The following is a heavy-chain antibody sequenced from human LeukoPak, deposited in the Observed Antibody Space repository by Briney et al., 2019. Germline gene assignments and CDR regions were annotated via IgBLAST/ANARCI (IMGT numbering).Heavy chain of an antibody. J-gene: IGHJ5*02. CDR2: SSSSGSTI. Sequence: GGALRLSCAASGFTFSDYYTSWIRQAPGKGLEWVSYSSSSGSTIYYADSVKGRFTISRDNAKNSLYLQMNSLRAEDTAVYYCARDSARNWFDPWGQGTLVTVSS. CDR1: GFTFSDYY. CDR3: ARDSARNWFDP. V-gene: IGHV3-11*04.